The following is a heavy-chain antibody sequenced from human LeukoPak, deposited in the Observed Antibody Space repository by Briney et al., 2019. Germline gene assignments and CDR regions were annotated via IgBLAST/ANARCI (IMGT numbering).Heavy chain of an antibody. J-gene: IGHJ5*02. Sequence: ASVKVSCKASGYTFTRYYIHWVRQAPGQGLEWMGIINPSVGNTNYAQKFQGRVTMTRDTSKNQFSLKLSSVTAADTAVYYCARGSDWFDPWGQGTLVTVSS. CDR2: INPSVGNT. CDR1: GYTFTRYY. V-gene: IGHV1-46*01. D-gene: IGHD3-3*01. CDR3: ARGSDWFDP.